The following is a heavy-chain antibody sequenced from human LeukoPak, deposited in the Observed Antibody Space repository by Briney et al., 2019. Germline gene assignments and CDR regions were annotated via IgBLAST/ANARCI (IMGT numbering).Heavy chain of an antibody. J-gene: IGHJ3*02. CDR2: IQYDGSNK. CDR3: AKSGAARFDI. CDR1: GFTVSSDS. V-gene: IGHV3-30*02. D-gene: IGHD6-6*01. Sequence: GGSLRLSCTVSGFTVSSDSMSWVRQAPGKGLEWVAFIQYDGSNKYYADSVKGRFTISRDNSKNTLYLQMNSLRAEDTAVYYCAKSGAARFDIWGQGTMVTVSS.